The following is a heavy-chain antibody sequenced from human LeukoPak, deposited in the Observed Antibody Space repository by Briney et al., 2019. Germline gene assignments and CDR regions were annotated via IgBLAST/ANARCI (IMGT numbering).Heavy chain of an antibody. CDR2: ITSSSYI. J-gene: IGHJ6*02. CDR3: ARGGPNTYYDILTGYDYFYYYGMDV. D-gene: IGHD3-9*01. Sequence: GGSLRLSCAVSGFTVTSNYMSWVRQAPGKGLEWVSSITSSSYIYYADSLKGRFTISRDNANNSLYLQMNSLRAEDTALYYCARGGPNTYYDILTGYDYFYYYGMDVWGQGTTVTVSS. CDR1: GFTVTSNY. V-gene: IGHV3-69-1*01.